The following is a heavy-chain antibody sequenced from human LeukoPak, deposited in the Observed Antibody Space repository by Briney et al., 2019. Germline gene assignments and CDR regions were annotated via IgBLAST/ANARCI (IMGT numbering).Heavy chain of an antibody. CDR1: GGSVTNGRFY. CDR2: IYHTGST. J-gene: IGHJ4*02. Sequence: PSETLSLTCTVSGGSVTNGRFYWSWIRQPPGKGLEWVGYIYHTGSTNYNPSLESRVTISLDTSKNQFSLKLSSVTAAGTAIYYCAIAVVGYWGSFDYWGQGDLVTVSS. D-gene: IGHD7-27*01. V-gene: IGHV4-61*01. CDR3: AIAVVGYWGSFDY.